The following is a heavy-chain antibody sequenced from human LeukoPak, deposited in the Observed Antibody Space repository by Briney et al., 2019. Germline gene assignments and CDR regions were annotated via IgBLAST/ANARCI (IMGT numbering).Heavy chain of an antibody. CDR3: ARLRITMIVVVIVNYFDY. D-gene: IGHD3-22*01. V-gene: IGHV4-39*01. J-gene: IGHJ4*02. CDR2: IYYSGST. CDR1: GGSISSSSYY. Sequence: PSETLSLTRTGSGGSISSSSYYWGWIRQPPGKGLEWIGSIYYSGSTYYNPFLKSRVTISVDTSKNQFSLKLSSVTAADTAVYYCARLRITMIVVVIVNYFDYWGQGTLVTVSS.